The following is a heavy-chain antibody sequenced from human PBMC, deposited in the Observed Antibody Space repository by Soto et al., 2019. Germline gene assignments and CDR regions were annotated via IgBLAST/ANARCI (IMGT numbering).Heavy chain of an antibody. V-gene: IGHV3-48*01. J-gene: IGHJ6*03. D-gene: IGHD6-6*01. CDR2: ISSSSSTI. CDR3: ARRARSSSESPHKYYYYYYMDV. CDR1: GFTFSSYS. Sequence: GGSLRLSCAASGFTFSSYSMNWVRQAPGKGLEWVSYISSSSSTIYYADSVKGRFTISRDNAKNSLYLQMNSLRAEDTAVYYCARRARSSSESPHKYYYYYYMDVWGKGTTVTVSS.